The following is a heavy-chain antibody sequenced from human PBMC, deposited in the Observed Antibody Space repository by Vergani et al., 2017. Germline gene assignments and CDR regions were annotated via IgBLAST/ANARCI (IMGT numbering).Heavy chain of an antibody. Sequence: QVQLQQWGAGLLKPSETLSLTCAVYGGSFSGYYWSWIRQPPGKGLEWIGYISYTGSTNYNPSLKSRVTISVDTSKNQFSLKLSSVTAADTAVYYCARGGNYYDSSGYYSGYYFDYWGQGTLVTVSS. CDR2: ISYTGST. CDR1: GGSFSGYY. CDR3: ARGGNYYDSSGYYSGYYFDY. D-gene: IGHD3-22*01. J-gene: IGHJ4*02. V-gene: IGHV4-34*01.